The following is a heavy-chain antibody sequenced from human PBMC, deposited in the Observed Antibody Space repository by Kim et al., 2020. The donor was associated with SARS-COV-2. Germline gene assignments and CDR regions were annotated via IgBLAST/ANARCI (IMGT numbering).Heavy chain of an antibody. V-gene: IGHV3-15*01. CDR2: DGGTT. J-gene: IGHJ4*02. CDR3: TTARGGHY. D-gene: IGHD3-16*01. Sequence: DGGTTDYAAPGKGRFTISRDDSKNTLYLQMNSLKTEDTAIYYCTTARGGHYWGQGTLVIVSS.